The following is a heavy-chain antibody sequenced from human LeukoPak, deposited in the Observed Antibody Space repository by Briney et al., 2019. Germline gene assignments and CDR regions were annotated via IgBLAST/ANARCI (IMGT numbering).Heavy chain of an antibody. D-gene: IGHD2-8*01. Sequence: GGSLRLSCAASGFTFSSSWMNWVRQSPGKGLEWVANIKEDGTEKYYVDSVKGRFTIFRDNAKNSLYLQMNSLRAEDTAVYYCATCHCTNGVCYGECEYFQHWGQGTLVTVSS. CDR2: IKEDGTEK. V-gene: IGHV3-7*03. CDR1: GFTFSSSW. J-gene: IGHJ1*01. CDR3: ATCHCTNGVCYGECEYFQH.